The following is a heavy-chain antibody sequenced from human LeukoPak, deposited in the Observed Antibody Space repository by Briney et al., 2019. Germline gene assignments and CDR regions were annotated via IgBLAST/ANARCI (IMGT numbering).Heavy chain of an antibody. Sequence: GGSLRLSCTASGFTFGDYAMSWVRQAPGKGLEWVGFIRSKAYGGTTEYAASVKGRFTISRDDSKSIAYLQMNSLITEDTAVYYCTREVTTSQSLSNYWGQGTLVTVSS. CDR2: IRSKAYGGTT. CDR3: TREVTTSQSLSNY. CDR1: GFTFGDYA. J-gene: IGHJ4*02. V-gene: IGHV3-49*04. D-gene: IGHD4-17*01.